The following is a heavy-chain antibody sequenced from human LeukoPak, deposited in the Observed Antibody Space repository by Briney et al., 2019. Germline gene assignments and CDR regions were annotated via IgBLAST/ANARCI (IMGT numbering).Heavy chain of an antibody. CDR3: ARMVDYYDSSGYFDS. Sequence: SETLSLTCAVYGGSFGGYYWSWIRKPPGKGLEWIGEINHSESTDYNPSLKSRVTISVDTSKNQFSLKLNSVTAADTAVYYCARMVDYYDSSGYFDSWGQGTLVTVSS. V-gene: IGHV4-34*01. J-gene: IGHJ4*02. CDR1: GGSFGGYY. CDR2: INHSEST. D-gene: IGHD3-22*01.